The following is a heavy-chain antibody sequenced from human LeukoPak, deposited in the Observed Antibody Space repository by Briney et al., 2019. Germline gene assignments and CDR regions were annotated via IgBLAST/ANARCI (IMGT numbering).Heavy chain of an antibody. J-gene: IGHJ4*02. CDR1: GFTFSSYW. CDR3: AGGKKYQLLMTFDY. CDR2: IKKDGSEK. V-gene: IGHV3-7*03. Sequence: GGSLRLSCAASGFTFSSYWMSWVRQARGKGVEWGANIKKDGSEKYYVDSVKGRFTISRDNAKNSLSLQMNSLRAEDTAVYYCAGGKKYQLLMTFDYWGQGTLVTVSS. D-gene: IGHD2-2*01.